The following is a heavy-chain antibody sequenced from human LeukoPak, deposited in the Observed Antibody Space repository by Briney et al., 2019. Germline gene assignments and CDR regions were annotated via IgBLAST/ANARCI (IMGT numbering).Heavy chain of an antibody. J-gene: IGHJ4*02. V-gene: IGHV4-39*01. Sequence: NASETQSLTCTVSGGSISSSSYYWGWIRQPPGKGLEWIGSIYYSGSTYYNPSLKSRVTISVDTSKNQFSLKLSSVTAADTAVYYCARFIAARPFDYWGQGTLVTVSS. CDR1: GGSISSSSYY. D-gene: IGHD6-6*01. CDR3: ARFIAARPFDY. CDR2: IYYSGST.